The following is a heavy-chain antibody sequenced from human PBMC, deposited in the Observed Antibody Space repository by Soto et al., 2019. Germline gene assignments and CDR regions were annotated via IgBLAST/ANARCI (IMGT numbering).Heavy chain of an antibody. CDR2: INPSGGST. D-gene: IGHD3-22*01. CDR3: AREVKDGSNPAFDI. CDR1: GYTFTSYY. V-gene: IGHV1-46*01. J-gene: IGHJ3*02. Sequence: GSVKDSFKACGYTFTSYYMHLVRQAPGQGLEWMGIINPSGGSTSYAQKFQGRVTMTRDTSTSTVYMELSSLRSEDTAVYYCAREVKDGSNPAFDIWGKGTMVTVSS.